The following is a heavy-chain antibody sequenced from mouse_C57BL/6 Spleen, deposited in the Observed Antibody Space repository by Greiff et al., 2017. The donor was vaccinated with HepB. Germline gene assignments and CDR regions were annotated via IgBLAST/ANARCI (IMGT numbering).Heavy chain of an antibody. Sequence: DVQLQESGAELVRPGASVKLSCTASGFNIKDDYMHWVKQRPEQGLEWIGWIDPENGDTEYASKFQGKATITADTSSNTAYLQLSSLTSEDTAVYYCTTYDHEHFDVWGTGTTVTVSS. D-gene: IGHD2-3*01. V-gene: IGHV14-4*01. J-gene: IGHJ1*03. CDR2: IDPENGDT. CDR3: TTYDHEHFDV. CDR1: GFNIKDDY.